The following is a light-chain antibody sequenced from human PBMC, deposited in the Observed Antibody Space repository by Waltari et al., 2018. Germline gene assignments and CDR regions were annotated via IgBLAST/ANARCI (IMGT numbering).Light chain of an antibody. CDR3: AVWDDSLNGVL. CDR1: SSNIVSNA. Sequence: QSVLPQPPSAYGTPGQRVTISCSGSSSNIVSNAVTWYHQLPGTAPKLPIYTNNQRPSGVPDRFSGSKSGTSASLAISGLQSEDEADYFCAVWDDSLNGVLFGAGTKLTVL. V-gene: IGLV1-44*01. CDR2: TNN. J-gene: IGLJ2*01.